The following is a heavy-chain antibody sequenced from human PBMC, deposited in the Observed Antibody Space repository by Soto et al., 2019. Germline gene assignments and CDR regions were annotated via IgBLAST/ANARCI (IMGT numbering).Heavy chain of an antibody. D-gene: IGHD3-9*01. V-gene: IGHV3-23*01. Sequence: PGGSLRLSCAASGFTFSSYAMSWVRQAPGKGLEWVSAISGSGGSTYYADSVKGRFTISRDNSKNTLYLQMNSLRAEDTAVYYCAKGGVAHYDILTGYYSDYYYYMDVWGKGTTVTVSS. CDR2: ISGSGGST. CDR1: GFTFSSYA. CDR3: AKGGVAHYDILTGYYSDYYYYMDV. J-gene: IGHJ6*03.